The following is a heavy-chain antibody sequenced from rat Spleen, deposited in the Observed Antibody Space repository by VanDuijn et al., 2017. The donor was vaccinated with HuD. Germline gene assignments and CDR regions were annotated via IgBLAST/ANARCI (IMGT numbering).Heavy chain of an antibody. CDR1: GFSLTNYH. J-gene: IGHJ3*01. CDR3: TRDHSYWGSYYPGGFAY. Sequence: QVQLKESGPGLVQPSQTLSLTCTVSGFSLTNYHVSWVRQPPGKGLEWIAAISSGGSTYYNSALKSRLSISRDTSKSQVFLEMNSLQTEDTAIYFCTRDHSYWGSYYPGGFAYWGQGTLVTVSS. V-gene: IGHV2-6*01. CDR2: ISSGGST. D-gene: IGHD1-12*01.